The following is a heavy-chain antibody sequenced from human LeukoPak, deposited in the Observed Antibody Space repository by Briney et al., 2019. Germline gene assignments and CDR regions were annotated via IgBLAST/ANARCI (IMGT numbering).Heavy chain of an antibody. D-gene: IGHD2-2*01. CDR3: ARVRNPRSIVPAGRTHPYYFDY. CDR2: INPNSGGT. J-gene: IGHJ4*02. CDR1: GYTFTGYY. Sequence: ASVTVSCKASGYTFTGYYMHWVRQAPGQGLEWMGWINPNSGGTNYAQKFQGRVTMTRDTSISTAYMELSRLRSDDTAVYYCARVRNPRSIVPAGRTHPYYFDYWGQGTLVTVSS. V-gene: IGHV1-2*02.